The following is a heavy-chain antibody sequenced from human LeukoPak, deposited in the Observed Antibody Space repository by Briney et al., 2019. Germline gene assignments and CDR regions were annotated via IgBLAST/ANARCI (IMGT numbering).Heavy chain of an antibody. D-gene: IGHD4-17*01. Sequence: ASVKVSCKASGYTFTGYYMHWVRQAPGQGLEWMGWINPNSGGTNYAQKFQGWVTMTRDTSISTAYMELSRLRSDDTAVYYCARGGTTVTTAADYWGQGTLVTVSS. CDR2: INPNSGGT. J-gene: IGHJ4*02. CDR1: GYTFTGYY. V-gene: IGHV1-2*04. CDR3: ARGGTTVTTAADY.